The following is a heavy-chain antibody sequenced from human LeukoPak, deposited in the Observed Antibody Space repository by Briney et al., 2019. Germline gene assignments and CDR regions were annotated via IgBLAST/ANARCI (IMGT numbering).Heavy chain of an antibody. CDR2: INPSGGST. CDR3: ARGEKQYDYYYYMDV. J-gene: IGHJ6*03. D-gene: IGHD4-11*01. CDR1: GYTFTGYY. Sequence: GASVKVSCKASGYTFTGYYMHWVRQAPGQGLEWMGIINPSGGSTSYAQKFQGRVTMTRDTSTSTVYMELSSLRSEDTAVYYCARGEKQYDYYYYMDVWGKGTTVTVSS. V-gene: IGHV1-46*01.